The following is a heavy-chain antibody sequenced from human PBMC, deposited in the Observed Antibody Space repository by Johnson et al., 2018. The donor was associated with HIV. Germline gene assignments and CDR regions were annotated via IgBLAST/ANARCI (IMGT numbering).Heavy chain of an antibody. V-gene: IGHV3-7*05. CDR1: GFTFSSYW. CDR2: IKQEGSEK. Sequence: VQLVESGGGLIEPGGSLRLSCAASGFTFSSYWMSWVRQAPGKGLEWVANIKQEGSEKYYVDSVKGRFTISRDNAKNSLYLQMNSLRAEDTALYYCAREESSPGGVAFDIWGQGTMVTVSS. J-gene: IGHJ3*02. D-gene: IGHD3-16*01. CDR3: AREESSPGGVAFDI.